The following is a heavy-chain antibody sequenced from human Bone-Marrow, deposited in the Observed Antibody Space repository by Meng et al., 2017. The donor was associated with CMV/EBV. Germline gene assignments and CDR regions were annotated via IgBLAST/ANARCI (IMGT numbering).Heavy chain of an antibody. CDR1: GFTFSSYW. CDR2: IKQDGSEK. Sequence: GESLKISCAASGFTFSSYWMSWVRQAPGKGLEWVANIKQDGSEKYYVDSVKGRFTISRDNSKNTLYLQMNSLRAEDTAVYYCARSCSGGSCYRYWGEGTLVTVSS. D-gene: IGHD2-15*01. J-gene: IGHJ4*02. CDR3: ARSCSGGSCYRY. V-gene: IGHV3-7*01.